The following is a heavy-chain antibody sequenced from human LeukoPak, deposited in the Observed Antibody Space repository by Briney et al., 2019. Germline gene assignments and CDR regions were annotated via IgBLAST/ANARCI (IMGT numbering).Heavy chain of an antibody. D-gene: IGHD5-12*01. CDR3: ARSSGYGSWDRPADFDY. J-gene: IGHJ4*02. V-gene: IGHV3-21*01. Sequence: PGGSLRLSCAASGFTFSSYSMNWVRQAPGKGLEWVSSISSSSSYIYYADSVKGRFTISRDNAKNSLYLQMNSLRAEDTAVYYCARSSGYGSWDRPADFDYWGQGTLVTVSS. CDR2: ISSSSSYI. CDR1: GFTFSSYS.